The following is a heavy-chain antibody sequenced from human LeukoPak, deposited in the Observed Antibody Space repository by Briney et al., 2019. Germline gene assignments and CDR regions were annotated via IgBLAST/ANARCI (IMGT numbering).Heavy chain of an antibody. J-gene: IGHJ5*02. D-gene: IGHD5-24*01. CDR2: INPILGIA. V-gene: IGHV1-69*04. CDR3: ASTGGMATGWFDP. Sequence: ASVKVSCKASGGTFSSYAISWVRQAPGQGLEWMGRINPILGIANYAQKFQGRVTITADKSTSTAYMELSSLRSEDTAVYYCASTGGMATGWFDPWGQGTLVTVSS. CDR1: GGTFSSYA.